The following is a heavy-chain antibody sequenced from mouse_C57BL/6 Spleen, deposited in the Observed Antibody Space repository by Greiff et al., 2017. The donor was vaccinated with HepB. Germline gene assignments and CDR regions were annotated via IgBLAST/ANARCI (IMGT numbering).Heavy chain of an antibody. V-gene: IGHV1-52*01. CDR3: ASNYVLPCDY. Sequence: QVQLQQPGAELVRPGSSVKLSCKASGYTFTSYWMHWVKQRPIQGLEWIGNIDPSDSETHYNQKFKDKATLTVDKSSSTAYMQLSSLTSEDSAVYYCASNYVLPCDYWGQGTTLTVSS. D-gene: IGHD2-1*01. CDR1: GYTFTSYW. CDR2: IDPSDSET. J-gene: IGHJ2*01.